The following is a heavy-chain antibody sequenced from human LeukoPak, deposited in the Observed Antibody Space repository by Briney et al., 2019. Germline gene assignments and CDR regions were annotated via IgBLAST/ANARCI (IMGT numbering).Heavy chain of an antibody. CDR1: GYTFTSYG. V-gene: IGHV1-18*01. D-gene: IGHD6-13*01. CDR2: ISAYNGNT. J-gene: IGHJ4*02. CDR3: ARAGIAAGLYYFDY. Sequence: ASVRVSCKASGYTFTSYGISWVRQAPGQGLEWMGWISAYNGNTNYAQKLQGRVTMTTDTSTSTAYMELRSLRSDDTAVYYCARAGIAAGLYYFDYWGQGTLVTVSS.